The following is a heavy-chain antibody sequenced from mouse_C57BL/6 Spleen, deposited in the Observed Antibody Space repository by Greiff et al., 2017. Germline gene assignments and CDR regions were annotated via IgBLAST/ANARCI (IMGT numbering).Heavy chain of an antibody. J-gene: IGHJ1*03. CDR3: ARSPPYWYFDV. CDR1: GYTFTSYW. V-gene: IGHV1-69*01. CDR2: IDPSDSYT. Sequence: VQLQQSGAELVMPGASVKLSCKASGYTFTSYWMHWVKQRPGQGLEWIGEIDPSDSYTNYNQKFKGKSTLTVDKSSSTAYMQLSSLTSEDSAVYYCARSPPYWYFDVWGTGTTVTVSS.